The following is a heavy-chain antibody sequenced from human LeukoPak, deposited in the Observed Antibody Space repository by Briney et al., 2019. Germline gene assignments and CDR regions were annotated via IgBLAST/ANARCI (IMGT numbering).Heavy chain of an antibody. D-gene: IGHD6-13*01. CDR1: GYTFTSYD. V-gene: IGHV1-8*01. CDR2: MNPNSGNT. J-gene: IGHJ6*02. CDR3: AREYSSSWYRYYYYGMDV. Sequence: GASVKVSCKASGYTFTSYDINWVRQATGQGLEWVGWMNPNSGNTGYAQKFQGRVTKTRNTSISTAYMELSSLGSEDTAVYYCAREYSSSWYRYYYYGMDVWGQGTTVTVSS.